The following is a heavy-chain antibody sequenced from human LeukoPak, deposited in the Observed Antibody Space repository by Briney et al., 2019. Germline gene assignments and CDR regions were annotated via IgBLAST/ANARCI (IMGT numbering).Heavy chain of an antibody. Sequence: GGSLRLSCAASGFTFSSYAMPWGRQAPGKGLGWVAVISYDGSNKYYADSVRGRFTISRDDAKNSLYLQMHSLRAEDTAVYYCARGSPVVSGFDCWGQGTLVTVSS. CDR2: ISYDGSNK. CDR1: GFTFSSYA. D-gene: IGHD2-8*02. CDR3: ARGSPVVSGFDC. J-gene: IGHJ4*02. V-gene: IGHV3-30-3*01.